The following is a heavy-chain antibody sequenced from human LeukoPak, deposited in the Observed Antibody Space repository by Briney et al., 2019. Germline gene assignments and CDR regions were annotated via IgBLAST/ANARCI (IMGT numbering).Heavy chain of an antibody. D-gene: IGHD3-3*01. CDR2: LKQDGSVK. CDR1: GFTFSTYW. CDR3: ARGHTILAY. J-gene: IGHJ4*02. Sequence: PGGSLRLSCVASGFTFSTYWMSWVRQAPGKGLEWVANLKQDGSVKHYVDSVKGRFTISRDNAKNSLYLQMNSLRAEDTAVYYCARGHTILAYWGQGTLVTVSS. V-gene: IGHV3-7*01.